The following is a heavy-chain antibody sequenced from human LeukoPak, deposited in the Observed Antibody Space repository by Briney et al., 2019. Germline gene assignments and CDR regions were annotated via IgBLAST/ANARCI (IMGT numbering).Heavy chain of an antibody. CDR2: IYYSGST. V-gene: IGHV4-39*07. J-gene: IGHJ4*02. CDR1: GGSISSSSYY. D-gene: IGHD1-26*01. CDR3: ARLTHRGSPLDY. Sequence: SETLSLTCTVSGGSISSSSYYWGWIRQPPGRGLEWIGSIYYSGSTNYNPSLKSRVTISVDTSKNQFSLRLSSVTAADTAVYYCARLTHRGSPLDYWGQGTLVTVSS.